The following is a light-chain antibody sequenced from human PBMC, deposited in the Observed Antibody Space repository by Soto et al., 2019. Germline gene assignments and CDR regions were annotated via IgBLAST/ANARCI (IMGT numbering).Light chain of an antibody. J-gene: IGKJ4*01. CDR3: QQYGSSPLT. CDR1: QSIRSY. Sequence: EIVLTQSPATLSLSPGDSATLSCRASQSIRSYLAWYQQKRGQAPRLLIYDASNRATGIPARFSGSGSGTDFTLTISRLESEDFAVYYCQQYGSSPLTFGGGTKVDIK. CDR2: DAS. V-gene: IGKV3-20*01.